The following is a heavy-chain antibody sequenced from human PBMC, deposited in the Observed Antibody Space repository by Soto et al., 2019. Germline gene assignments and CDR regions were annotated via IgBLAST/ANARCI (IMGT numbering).Heavy chain of an antibody. Sequence: EVQLVESGGGLVQPGGSLRLSCAASGFTFSSYSMNWVRQAPGKGLGWVSYISSSRSTIYYADSVKGRFTISRDNAKSSLYLQMNSLRAEDMVVYYCASDLHYGLFDYWGQGTLVNDSS. V-gene: IGHV3-48*01. CDR3: ASDLHYGLFDY. D-gene: IGHD4-17*01. J-gene: IGHJ4*02. CDR1: GFTFSSYS. CDR2: ISSSRSTI.